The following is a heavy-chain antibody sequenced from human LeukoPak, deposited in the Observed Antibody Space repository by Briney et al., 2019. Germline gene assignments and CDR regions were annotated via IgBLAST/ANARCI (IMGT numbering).Heavy chain of an antibody. V-gene: IGHV3-23*01. Sequence: VGSLRLSCAASGFTFSIYAMSGGRQAPGKGLEWVSAISGSGGSTYYADSVKGRFTISRDKSKNTLYLQMNSLRAEDTAVYYCANIGSSGRSWYFDLWGRGTLVTVSS. J-gene: IGHJ2*01. CDR2: ISGSGGST. CDR1: GFTFSIYA. CDR3: ANIGSSGRSWYFDL. D-gene: IGHD6-19*01.